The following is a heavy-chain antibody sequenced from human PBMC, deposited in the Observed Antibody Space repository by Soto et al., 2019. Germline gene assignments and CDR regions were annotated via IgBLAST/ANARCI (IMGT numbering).Heavy chain of an antibody. Sequence: PGGSLRLSCAASGFTFSDFHMNWIRQAPGKGLEWISYISSSGSTVYHADSVGGRFTISRDNAKNSLYLQMNSLRDEDTAVYYCARDKGYCTSTSCSRAYWGQGTLVTVSS. D-gene: IGHD2-2*01. J-gene: IGHJ4*02. V-gene: IGHV3-11*01. CDR3: ARDKGYCTSTSCSRAY. CDR2: ISSSGSTV. CDR1: GFTFSDFH.